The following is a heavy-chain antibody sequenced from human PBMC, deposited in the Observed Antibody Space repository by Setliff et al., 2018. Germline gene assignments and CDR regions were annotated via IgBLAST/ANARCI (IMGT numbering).Heavy chain of an antibody. CDR1: GDSLSGYY. V-gene: IGHV4-34*12. D-gene: IGHD3-10*01. Sequence: PSETLSLTCAAYGDSLSGYYWSWIRQSPKKGLEWIGEIMPGRDTLYSPALESRLTNTIDKYKRQFSLKLSSVTAADTAVYYCARHATYYGSGNLPFDSWGQGTLVTVSS. CDR3: ARHATYYGSGNLPFDS. CDR2: IMPGRDT. J-gene: IGHJ4*02.